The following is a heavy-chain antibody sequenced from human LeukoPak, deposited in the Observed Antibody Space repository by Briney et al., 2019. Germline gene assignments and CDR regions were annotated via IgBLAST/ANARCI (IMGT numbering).Heavy chain of an antibody. CDR3: ARGYSSSSGRLYDY. CDR1: GGSISSGGYY. CDR2: IYYSGST. D-gene: IGHD6-6*01. V-gene: IGHV4-31*03. Sequence: SETLSLTCTVSGGSISSGGYYWSWIRQHPGKGLEWIGYIYYSGSTYYNPSLKSRVTISVDTSKNQFSLKLSSVTAADTAVYYCARGYSSSSGRLYDYWGQGTLVTVSS. J-gene: IGHJ4*02.